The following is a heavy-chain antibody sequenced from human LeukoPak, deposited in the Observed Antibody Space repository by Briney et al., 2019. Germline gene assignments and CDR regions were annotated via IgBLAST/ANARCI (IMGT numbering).Heavy chain of an antibody. V-gene: IGHV4-4*07. CDR1: SGSISRYY. J-gene: IGHJ4*02. CDR3: AREFSYGSNGRGFDY. CDR2: ILTSGST. Sequence: SETLSLLCSVCSGSISRYYWSWIRQPAGEGLEWIGRILTSGSTNHNPSLQSRVTISVDTSKNQFSLKLNSMTAADTAVYYCAREFSYGSNGRGFDYCGQGPLVTVSS. D-gene: IGHD4-23*01.